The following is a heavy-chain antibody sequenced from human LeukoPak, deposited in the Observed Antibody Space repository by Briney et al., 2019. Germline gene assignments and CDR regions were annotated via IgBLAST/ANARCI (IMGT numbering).Heavy chain of an antibody. CDR1: GFTFSNAW. CDR2: IKSKTDGGTT. J-gene: IGHJ4*02. V-gene: IGHV3-15*01. Sequence: GGSLRLSCAASGFTFSNAWMSWVRQAPGKGLEWVGRIKSKTDGGTTDYAAPVKGRFTISRDDSKNTLYLQMNSLKTEDTAVYYCTTVLRFRKNCSSTSCHYTRHYWGQGTLVTVSS. D-gene: IGHD2-2*01. CDR3: TTVLRFRKNCSSTSCHYTRHY.